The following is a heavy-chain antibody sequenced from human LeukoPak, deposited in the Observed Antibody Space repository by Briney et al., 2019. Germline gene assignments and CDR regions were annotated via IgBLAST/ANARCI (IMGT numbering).Heavy chain of an antibody. CDR1: GGSISSYY. CDR2: IYYSGST. Sequence: PSETLSLTCTVSGGSISSYYWNWIRKPPGKGLEWLGYIYYSGSTNYNPSLKSRVTISVDTSKNQFSLKLSFVTAADTAVYYCARGSIAARNDAFDIWGQGTMVTVSS. J-gene: IGHJ3*02. CDR3: ARGSIAARNDAFDI. V-gene: IGHV4-59*01. D-gene: IGHD6-6*01.